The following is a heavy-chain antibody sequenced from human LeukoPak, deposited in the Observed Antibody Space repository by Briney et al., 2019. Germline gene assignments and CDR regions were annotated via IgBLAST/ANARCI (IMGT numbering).Heavy chain of an antibody. CDR2: AYFNGIT. CDR3: ARDEGSPGALDH. V-gene: IGHV4-59*11. D-gene: IGHD3-10*01. J-gene: IGHJ4*02. CDR1: GVSITSHF. Sequence: SATLSLTCTVSGVSITSHFWSWIRQSPGQGLEWIGYAYFNGITNYNPSLKSRVTISVDTSKNQFSLRLSSATAADTAVYYCARDEGSPGALDHWGQGTLVTVSS.